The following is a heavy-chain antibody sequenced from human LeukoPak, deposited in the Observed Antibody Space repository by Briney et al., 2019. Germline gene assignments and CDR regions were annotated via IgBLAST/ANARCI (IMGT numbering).Heavy chain of an antibody. CDR1: GGSISSYY. CDR2: INHSGST. J-gene: IGHJ3*02. D-gene: IGHD3-9*01. Sequence: PSETLSLTCTVSGGSISSYYWSWIRQPPGKGLEWIGEINHSGSTNYNPSLKCRVTISVDTSKNQFSLKLSSVTAADTAVYYCARARGYYDILTGYYSDAFDIWGQGTMVTVSS. CDR3: ARARGYYDILTGYYSDAFDI. V-gene: IGHV4-34*01.